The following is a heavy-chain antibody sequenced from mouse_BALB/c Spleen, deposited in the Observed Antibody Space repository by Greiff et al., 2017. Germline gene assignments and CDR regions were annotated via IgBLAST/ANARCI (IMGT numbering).Heavy chain of an antibody. Sequence: VQLQQSGTVLARPGASVKMSCKASGYTFTSYWMHWVKQRPGQGLEWIGAIYPGNSDTSYNQKFKGKAKLTAVTSTSTAYMELSSLTNEDSAVYYCTGGYRYDEAWFAYWGQGTLVTVSA. D-gene: IGHD2-14*01. CDR2: IYPGNSDT. V-gene: IGHV1-5*01. CDR1: GYTFTSYW. CDR3: TGGYRYDEAWFAY. J-gene: IGHJ3*01.